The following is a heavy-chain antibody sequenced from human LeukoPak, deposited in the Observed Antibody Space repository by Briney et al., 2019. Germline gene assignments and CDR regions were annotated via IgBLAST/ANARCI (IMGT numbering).Heavy chain of an antibody. J-gene: IGHJ4*02. V-gene: IGHV1-8*01. CDR2: MNPNGGNT. D-gene: IGHD4-17*01. CDR1: GYTFTSYD. CDR3: ARDRSYGDYVE. Sequence: ASVKVSCKASGYTFTSYDINWVRQATGQGLEWMGWMNPNGGNTGYAQKFQGRVTMTRNTSISTAYMELRSLRSDDTAVYYCARDRSYGDYVEWGQGTLVTVSS.